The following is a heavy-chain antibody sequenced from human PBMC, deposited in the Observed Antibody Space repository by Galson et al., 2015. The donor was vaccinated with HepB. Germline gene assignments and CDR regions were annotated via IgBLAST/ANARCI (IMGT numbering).Heavy chain of an antibody. CDR3: ARDRSKAWGSGTLIGY. V-gene: IGHV1-2*06. CDR1: GYTFTGYY. D-gene: IGHD3-10*01. Sequence: SVKVSCKASGYTFTGYYMHWVRQAPGQGLEWMGRISPNSGGTNYAQKFQGRVTMTRDTSISTAYMELSRLRSDDTAVYYCARDRSKAWGSGTLIGYWGQGTLVTVSS. J-gene: IGHJ4*02. CDR2: ISPNSGGT.